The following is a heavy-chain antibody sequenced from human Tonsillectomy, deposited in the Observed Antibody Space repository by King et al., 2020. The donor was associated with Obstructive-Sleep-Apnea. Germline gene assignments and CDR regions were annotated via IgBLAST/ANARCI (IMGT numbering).Heavy chain of an antibody. V-gene: IGHV4-59*01. Sequence: QLQESGPGLVKPSETLSLTCTVSGGSISSYYWSWIRQPPGKGLEWIGYIYYSGSTNYNPSLKSRVTISVDTSKNQLSLKLSSVTAADTAVYYCAGEKDSGGSYGFDYWGQGTLVTVSS. D-gene: IGHD2-15*01. CDR2: IYYSGST. J-gene: IGHJ4*02. CDR3: AGEKDSGGSYGFDY. CDR1: GGSISSYY.